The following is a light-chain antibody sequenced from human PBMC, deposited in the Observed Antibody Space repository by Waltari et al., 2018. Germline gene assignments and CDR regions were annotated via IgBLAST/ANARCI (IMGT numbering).Light chain of an antibody. Sequence: EIVLTQSPGTLSLSPGERATLSCRASQSVSRALAWYQQKPGQAPRLLIYGASNRATGIPDRFSGSGSGTDFSLTISSLEPEDFAVYYCQHYLRLPATFG. CDR3: QHYLRLPAT. CDR1: QSVSRA. CDR2: GAS. V-gene: IGKV3-20*01. J-gene: IGKJ1*01.